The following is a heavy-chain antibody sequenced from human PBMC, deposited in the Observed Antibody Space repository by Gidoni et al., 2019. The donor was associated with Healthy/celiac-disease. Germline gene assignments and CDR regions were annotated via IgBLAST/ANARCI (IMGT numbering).Heavy chain of an antibody. D-gene: IGHD6-13*01. CDR3: AKDARDQQLMVY. V-gene: IGHV3-30*18. Sequence: QVQLVESGGGVVQPGRSLRLSCAASGFTFSSYGMHWVRQAPGKGLEWVAVISYDGSNKYYADSVKGRFTISRDNSKNTLYLQMNSLRAEDTAVYYCAKDARDQQLMVYWGQGTLVTVSS. J-gene: IGHJ4*02. CDR1: GFTFSSYG. CDR2: ISYDGSNK.